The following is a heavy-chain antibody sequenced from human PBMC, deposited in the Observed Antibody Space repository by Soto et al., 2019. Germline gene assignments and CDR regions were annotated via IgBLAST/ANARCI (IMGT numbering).Heavy chain of an antibody. D-gene: IGHD1-26*01. CDR1: GYRFSVYG. V-gene: IGHV1-69*06. Sequence: QVQLVQSGAEVKNPGSSVKVSCKASGYRFSVYGIHWVRQAPGQGLEWMGGLIPIYDTANYAQQFQGRLMITADKSTSTVYMELSSLRSEDTAVYYCARVWDPHLDYYGMDVWGQGTKVTVSS. J-gene: IGHJ6*02. CDR3: ARVWDPHLDYYGMDV. CDR2: LIPIYDTA.